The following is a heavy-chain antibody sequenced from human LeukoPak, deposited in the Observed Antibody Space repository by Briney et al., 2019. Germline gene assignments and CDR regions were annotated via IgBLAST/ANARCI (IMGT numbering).Heavy chain of an antibody. CDR1: GGTFSSYA. V-gene: IGHV1-69*13. CDR2: IIPIFGTA. Sequence: SVKVSCKASGGTFSSYAISWVRQAPGQGLEWMGRIIPIFGTANYAQKFQGKVTITADESTSTAYMELSSLRSEDTAVYYCARVAGYSYVHFDYWGQGTLVTVSS. D-gene: IGHD5-18*01. CDR3: ARVAGYSYVHFDY. J-gene: IGHJ4*02.